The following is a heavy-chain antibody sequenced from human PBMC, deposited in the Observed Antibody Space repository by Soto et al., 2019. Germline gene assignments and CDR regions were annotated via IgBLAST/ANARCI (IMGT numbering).Heavy chain of an antibody. CDR3: ARQVLAADGPGYFQL. J-gene: IGHJ1*01. Sequence: SETLSLTCTVSEGSISTISYYWGWIRQPPGKGLEYIGNIHNTGNTFYNASLKSRVTISVDTSKSQFSLKLRSVTAADAAVYFCARQVLAADGPGYFQLCGQGAPVTV. CDR1: EGSISTISYY. CDR2: IHNTGNT. D-gene: IGHD2-8*01. V-gene: IGHV4-39*01.